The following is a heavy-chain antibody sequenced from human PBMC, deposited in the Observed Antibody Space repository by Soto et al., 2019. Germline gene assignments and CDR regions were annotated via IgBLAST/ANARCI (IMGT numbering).Heavy chain of an antibody. CDR1: GYTFTRNW. D-gene: IGHD7-27*01. V-gene: IGHV5-10-1*01. Sequence: GDSLKISCQASGYTFTRNWISWVRQMPGKVLEWLGRIDPSDSETKYNPSVEGHVRLSVHKFTSTAYVEWSRLKPSYSAMYYCIRLTGRSAYGPGEGGQGTTVTVSS. J-gene: IGHJ6*02. CDR2: IDPSDSET. CDR3: IRLTGRSAYGPGE.